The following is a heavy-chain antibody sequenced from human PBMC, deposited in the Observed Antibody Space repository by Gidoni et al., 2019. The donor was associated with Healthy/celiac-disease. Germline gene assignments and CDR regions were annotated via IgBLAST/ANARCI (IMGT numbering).Heavy chain of an antibody. J-gene: IGHJ4*02. D-gene: IGHD1-26*01. CDR1: GFTFSSYW. Sequence: EVQLVESGGGLVQPGGSLRLSCAASGFTFSSYWMSWVRQAPGKGLEWVANIKQDGSEKYYVDAVKGRFTISRDNAKNSLYLQMNSLRAEDTAVYCCARDSMWAAFDYWGQGTLVTVSS. V-gene: IGHV3-7*01. CDR2: IKQDGSEK. CDR3: ARDSMWAAFDY.